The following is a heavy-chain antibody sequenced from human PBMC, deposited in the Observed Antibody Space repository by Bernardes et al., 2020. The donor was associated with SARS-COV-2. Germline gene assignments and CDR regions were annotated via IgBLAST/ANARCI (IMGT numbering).Heavy chain of an antibody. D-gene: IGHD2-8*01. CDR2: ISGSGGTT. CDR3: ARGAAEVLLASDY. J-gene: IGHJ4*02. CDR1: GFVFRDYA. Sequence: GGSLRLSCEVFGFVFRDYAMTWVRRPPGKGLECVAVISGSGGTTYYAESVKGRFTVSRDNSKNTLYLQMNSLRAEDTAVYFCARGAAEVLLASDYWGQGTLVTVSS. V-gene: IGHV3-23*01.